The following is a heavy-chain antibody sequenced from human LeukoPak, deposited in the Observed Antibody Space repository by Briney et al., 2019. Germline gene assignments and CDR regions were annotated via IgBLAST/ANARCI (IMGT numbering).Heavy chain of an antibody. CDR1: GGTFSSYA. CDR2: IIPIFGTA. V-gene: IGHV1-69*06. Sequence: SVKVSCKASGGTFSSYAISWVRQAPGQGLEWMGGIIPIFGTANYAQNFQGRVTITPDKSTSTPYMELSSLRSEDTAVYYCARVAPYCSSTSCYFNYWGQGALVTVSS. CDR3: ARVAPYCSSTSCYFNY. J-gene: IGHJ4*02. D-gene: IGHD2-2*01.